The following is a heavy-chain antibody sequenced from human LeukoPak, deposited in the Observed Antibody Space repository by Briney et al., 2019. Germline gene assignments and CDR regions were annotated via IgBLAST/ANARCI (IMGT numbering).Heavy chain of an antibody. CDR3: ARETSQKGAHYMDV. J-gene: IGHJ6*03. V-gene: IGHV4-59*01. CDR2: IYYSGST. CDR1: GGSISSYY. Sequence: SETLSLTCTVSGGSISSYYWSWIRHPPGKGLKWIGYIYYSGSTSYSPSLRSRVTISVDTSKNQFSLKLSSVTAADTAVYYCARETSQKGAHYMDVWGKGTTVTISS. D-gene: IGHD3-16*01.